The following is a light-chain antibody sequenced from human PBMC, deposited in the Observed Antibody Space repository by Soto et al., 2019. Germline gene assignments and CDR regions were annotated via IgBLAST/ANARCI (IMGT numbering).Light chain of an antibody. CDR3: QQYGSSPWT. Sequence: EIVLTQSPGTLSLSPGERATLSCRASQSVSSNYLAWYQQKSGQAPRVLIYGASSRATGIPDRFSGSGSGTDFTLTISRLEPEDFAVYYCQQYGSSPWTFRQGTKVEIK. V-gene: IGKV3-20*01. CDR2: GAS. J-gene: IGKJ1*01. CDR1: QSVSSNY.